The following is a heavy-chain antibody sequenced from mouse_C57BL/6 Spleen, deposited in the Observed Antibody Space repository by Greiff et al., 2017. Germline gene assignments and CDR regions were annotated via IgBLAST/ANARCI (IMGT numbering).Heavy chain of an antibody. CDR1: GFNIKDDY. J-gene: IGHJ4*01. V-gene: IGHV14-4*01. D-gene: IGHD3-1*01. CDR3: TTRGYYAMDY. Sequence: VQLKESGAELVRPGASVKLSCTASGFNIKDDYMHWVKQRPGQGLEWIGWIDPENGDTEYASKFQGKATITADTSSNTAYLQLSSLTAEDTAVYYCTTRGYYAMDYWGQGTSVTVSS. CDR2: IDPENGDT.